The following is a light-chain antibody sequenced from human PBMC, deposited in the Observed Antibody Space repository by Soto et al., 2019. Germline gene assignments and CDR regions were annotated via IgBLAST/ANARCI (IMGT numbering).Light chain of an antibody. CDR2: EVS. V-gene: IGLV2-14*01. CDR3: SSSTSSDTLL. J-gene: IGLJ2*01. CDR1: SSDVGGYNY. Sequence: QSALTQPASVSGSPGQSITISCTGTSSDVGGYNYVSWYQQHPGKAPKLMIYEVSNRPSGVSNRFSGSKSGNTASLTISGLPAEDEADYYCSSSTSSDTLLFGGGTKLTVL.